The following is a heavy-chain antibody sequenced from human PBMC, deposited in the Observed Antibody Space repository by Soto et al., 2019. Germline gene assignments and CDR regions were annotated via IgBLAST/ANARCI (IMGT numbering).Heavy chain of an antibody. J-gene: IGHJ4*02. CDR2: ISGSGGST. Sequence: GGSLRLSCAASGFTFSSYAMSWVRQAPGKGLEWVSAISGSGGSTYYADSVKGRFTISRDNSKNTLYLQMNSLRAEDTAVYYCAKDITPGITIFGVVPCWGQGTLVTVSS. V-gene: IGHV3-23*01. D-gene: IGHD3-3*01. CDR3: AKDITPGITIFGVVPC. CDR1: GFTFSSYA.